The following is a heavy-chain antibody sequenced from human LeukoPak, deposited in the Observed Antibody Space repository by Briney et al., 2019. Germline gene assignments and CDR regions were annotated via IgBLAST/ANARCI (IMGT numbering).Heavy chain of an antibody. J-gene: IGHJ2*01. V-gene: IGHV4-39*01. D-gene: IGHD3-3*01. Sequence: SETLSLTCTVSGGSISSSSYYWGWIRQPPGKGLEWIGSIYYSGSTYYNPSLKSRVTISVDTSKNQFSLKLSSVTAADTAVYYCARTKYYDFWSGYYDYWYFDLWGRGTLVTVSS. CDR1: GGSISSSSYY. CDR3: ARTKYYDFWSGYYDYWYFDL. CDR2: IYYSGST.